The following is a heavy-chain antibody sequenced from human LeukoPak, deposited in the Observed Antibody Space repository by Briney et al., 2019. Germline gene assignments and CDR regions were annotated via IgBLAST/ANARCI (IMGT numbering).Heavy chain of an antibody. J-gene: IGHJ4*02. CDR1: GFTFSDYY. CDR2: ISSSGSTI. V-gene: IGHV3-11*04. D-gene: IGHD3-22*01. CDR3: ASDTYYYDSSGYPH. Sequence: GGSLRLSCAASGFTFSDYYMSWISQAPGKGLEWVSYISSSGSTIYYADSVKGRFTISRDNAKKSLYLQMNSLRAEDTAVYYCASDTYYYDSSGYPHWSQGTLVTVSS.